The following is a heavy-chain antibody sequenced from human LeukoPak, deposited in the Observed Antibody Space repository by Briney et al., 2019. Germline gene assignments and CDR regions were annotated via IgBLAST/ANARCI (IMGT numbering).Heavy chain of an antibody. Sequence: GASVKVSCKASGYTFTSYDINWVRQATGQGLEWMGWMNPNSGNTGYAQKFQGRVNMTRNTSITTVYVELSSLTFDDTAVYYCARGHSSGYEDHWGQGTLVTVSS. CDR2: MNPNSGNT. J-gene: IGHJ4*02. CDR1: GYTFTSYD. CDR3: ARGHSSGYEDH. D-gene: IGHD3-22*01. V-gene: IGHV1-8*01.